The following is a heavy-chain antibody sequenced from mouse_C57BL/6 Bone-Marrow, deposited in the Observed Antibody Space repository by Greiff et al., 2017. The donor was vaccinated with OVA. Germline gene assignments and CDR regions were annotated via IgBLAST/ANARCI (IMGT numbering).Heavy chain of an antibody. D-gene: IGHD2-4*01. CDR3: ARYDYDGGGAWFAY. V-gene: IGHV1-20*01. CDR2: INPYNGDT. Sequence: VQLQQSGPELVKPGDSVKISCKASGYSFTGYFMNWVMQSHGKSLEWIGRINPYNGDTFYNQKFKGKATLTVDKSSSTAHMELRSLTSEDSAVYYCARYDYDGGGAWFAYWGQGTLVTVSA. J-gene: IGHJ3*01. CDR1: GYSFTGYF.